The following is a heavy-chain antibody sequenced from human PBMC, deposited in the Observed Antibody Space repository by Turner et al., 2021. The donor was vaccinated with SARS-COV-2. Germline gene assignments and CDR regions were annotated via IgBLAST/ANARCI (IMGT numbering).Heavy chain of an antibody. D-gene: IGHD6-19*01. Sequence: QVQLVQSGAEVKKPGASVKVSCKASGSTFTGYYMHWVRQAPGQGLEWMGWINPNSGGTNYAQKFQGRVTMTRDTSISTAYMELSRLRSDDTAVYYCASSIAVAGTPSKDYYYYGMDVWGQGTTVTVSS. V-gene: IGHV1-2*02. J-gene: IGHJ6*02. CDR1: GSTFTGYY. CDR2: INPNSGGT. CDR3: ASSIAVAGTPSKDYYYYGMDV.